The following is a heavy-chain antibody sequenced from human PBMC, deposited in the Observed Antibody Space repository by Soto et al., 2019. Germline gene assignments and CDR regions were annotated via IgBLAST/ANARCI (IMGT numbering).Heavy chain of an antibody. CDR2: ISGSGGST. V-gene: IGHV3-23*01. Sequence: GGSLRLSCAASGFTFSSYAMSWVRQAPGKGLEWVSAISGSGGSTYYADSVKGRFTISRDNSKNTLYLQMNSLRAEDTAVYYCASDCSGGSCPREKNKKESDYWGQGTLVTVSS. D-gene: IGHD2-15*01. CDR3: ASDCSGGSCPREKNKKESDY. CDR1: GFTFSSYA. J-gene: IGHJ4*02.